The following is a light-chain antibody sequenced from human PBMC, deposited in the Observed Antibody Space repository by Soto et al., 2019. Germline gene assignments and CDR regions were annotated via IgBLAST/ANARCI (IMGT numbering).Light chain of an antibody. J-gene: IGLJ3*02. V-gene: IGLV4-69*01. Sequence: QSVLTQSPSASASLGASVKLTCTLSSGHSSYAIAWHQQQPEKGPRYLMKLNSDGSHSKGDGIPDRFSGSSSGAERYLTISSLQSEDEADYYCQTWGTGIYWVFGGGTKLNVL. CDR1: SGHSSYA. CDR2: LNSDGSH. CDR3: QTWGTGIYWV.